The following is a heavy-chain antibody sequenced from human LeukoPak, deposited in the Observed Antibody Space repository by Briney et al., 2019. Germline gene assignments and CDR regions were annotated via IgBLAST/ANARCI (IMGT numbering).Heavy chain of an antibody. V-gene: IGHV4-4*09. J-gene: IGHJ4*02. CDR3: ARRSLIAARPGFDY. CDR2: IHSSGST. D-gene: IGHD6-6*01. CDR1: DGSISSYY. Sequence: PSETLSLTCSVSDGSISSYYWSWIRQPPGKGLEWIGYIHSSGSTHYNPSLKSRVTTSLDTSKNQFSLKLSSVTAADTAVYYCARRSLIAARPGFDYWGQGTLVTVSS.